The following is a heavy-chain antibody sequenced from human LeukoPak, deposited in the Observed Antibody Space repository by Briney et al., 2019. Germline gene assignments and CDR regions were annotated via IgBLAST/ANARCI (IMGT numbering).Heavy chain of an antibody. CDR1: GFTFSSYW. Sequence: GGSLRLSCAASGFTFSSYWMSWLRQAPGKGLEWVANIKQDGSEKYYVDSVKGRFTISRDNAKNSLYLQMNSLRAEDTAVYYCARDMRYDFWSGYPDYWGQGTLVTVSS. V-gene: IGHV3-7*01. CDR3: ARDMRYDFWSGYPDY. J-gene: IGHJ4*02. D-gene: IGHD3-3*01. CDR2: IKQDGSEK.